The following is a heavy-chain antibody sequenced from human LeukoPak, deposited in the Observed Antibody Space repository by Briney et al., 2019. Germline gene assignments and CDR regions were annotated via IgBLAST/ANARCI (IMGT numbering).Heavy chain of an antibody. CDR1: GGSISSSSYY. V-gene: IGHV4-39*07. CDR3: VRQIPVPMVDP. J-gene: IGHJ5*02. D-gene: IGHD2-21*01. CDR2: IYYSGST. Sequence: PSETLSLTCSVSGGSISSSSYYWGWIRQPPGKGLEWIASIYYSGSTFYNPSLESRVTISLDTSKNQFSLKLTSVTAADTAAYYCVRQIPVPMVDPWGQGTLVTVSS.